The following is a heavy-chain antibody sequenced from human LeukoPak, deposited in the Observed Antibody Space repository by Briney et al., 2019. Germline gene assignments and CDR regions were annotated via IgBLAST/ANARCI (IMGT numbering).Heavy chain of an antibody. D-gene: IGHD3-22*01. Sequence: PGGSLRLSCAASGFTFSTYSMNWVRQAPGKGLEWVSYISRSGSTIYYADSVKGRFTISRDNAKNSLYLRMNSLREEDTAVYYCARSDSSGYYYFDYWGQGILVTVSS. CDR1: GFTFSTYS. V-gene: IGHV3-48*02. CDR3: ARSDSSGYYYFDY. J-gene: IGHJ4*02. CDR2: ISRSGSTI.